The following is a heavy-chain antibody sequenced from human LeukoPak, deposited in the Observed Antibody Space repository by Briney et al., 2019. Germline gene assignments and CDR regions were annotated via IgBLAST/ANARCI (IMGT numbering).Heavy chain of an antibody. J-gene: IGHJ4*02. D-gene: IGHD6-19*01. CDR2: ISSSSSYI. Sequence: KPGGSLRLSCAASGFTFSSYSMNWVRQAPGKGLEWVSSISSSSSYIYYADSVKGRFTISRDNAKHSLYLQMTSLRGEDTAVYYCARAVYSSGWYVNYWGQGTLVTVSS. CDR3: ARAVYSSGWYVNY. CDR1: GFTFSSYS. V-gene: IGHV3-21*01.